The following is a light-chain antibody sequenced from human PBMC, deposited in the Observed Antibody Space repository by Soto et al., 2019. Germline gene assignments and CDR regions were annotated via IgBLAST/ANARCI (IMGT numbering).Light chain of an antibody. CDR1: QSISSY. J-gene: IGKJ5*01. CDR3: QQSYSTPSVT. V-gene: IGKV1-39*01. CDR2: AAS. Sequence: DFQMTQSPSSLSASVGDRVTITCRTSQSISSYLNWYQQKPGRAPKLLIYAASSLQSGVPSRFSGSGSGTDFTLTISSLQPEDFATDYCQQSYSTPSVTFGQGTRLEI.